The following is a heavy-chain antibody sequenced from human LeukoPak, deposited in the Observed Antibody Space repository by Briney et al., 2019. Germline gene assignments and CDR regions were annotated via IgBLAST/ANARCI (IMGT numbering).Heavy chain of an antibody. V-gene: IGHV4-61*02. CDR2: IYTSGST. CDR3: ARAYGST. Sequence: SETLSLTCTVSGGSISSGSYYWSWIRQPAGKGLEWIGRIYTSGSTNYNPSLKSRVTISVDTSKNQFSLKLSSVTAADTAVYYCARAYGSTWGQGTLVTVSS. D-gene: IGHD4-17*01. CDR1: GGSISSGSYY. J-gene: IGHJ5*02.